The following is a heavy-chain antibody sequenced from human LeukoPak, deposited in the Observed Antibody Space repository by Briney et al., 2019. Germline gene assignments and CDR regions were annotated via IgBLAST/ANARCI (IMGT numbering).Heavy chain of an antibody. V-gene: IGHV5-51*01. CDR2: IYPGDSDT. Sequence: GESLKISCKVSGYIFTSYWFGWVRQMPGKGLEWMGIIYPGDSDTRYSPSFQGQVTISVDKSVSTAYLQWSSLKASDTAMYYCTRKGYAFDYWGQGTLVTVSS. D-gene: IGHD2-8*01. CDR1: GYIFTSYW. CDR3: TRKGYAFDY. J-gene: IGHJ4*02.